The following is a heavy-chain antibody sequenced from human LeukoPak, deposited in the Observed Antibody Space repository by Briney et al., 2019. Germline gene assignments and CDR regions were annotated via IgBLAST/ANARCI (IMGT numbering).Heavy chain of an antibody. D-gene: IGHD3-3*01. CDR2: IYHSGNT. J-gene: IGHJ5*02. CDR1: GGSISSDGYS. V-gene: IGHV4-30-2*01. Sequence: SETLSLTCVVSGGSISSDGYSWSWIRQPPGKGLEWIAYIYHSGNTYYNPSLKSRVTMSVDRSKNQFSLNLSSVTAADTAVYYCARSGFWSGYYSPNNWFDPWGQGTLVTVSS. CDR3: ARSGFWSGYYSPNNWFDP.